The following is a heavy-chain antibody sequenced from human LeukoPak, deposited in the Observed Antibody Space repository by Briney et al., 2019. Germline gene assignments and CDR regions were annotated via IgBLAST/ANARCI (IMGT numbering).Heavy chain of an antibody. CDR2: XSYDGSNK. D-gene: IGHD3/OR15-3a*01. CDR1: RFTFSSYA. V-gene: IGHV3-30-3*01. CDR3: ARDRTAASWSGSFDY. J-gene: IGHJ4*02. Sequence: GGSLRLSCAASRFTFSSYAMHWVRQAPGKGLXXXXXXSYDGSNKYYADSVKGRFTISRDNSENTLYLQMNSLRADDTAVYYCARDRTAASWSGSFDYWGQGTLVTVSS.